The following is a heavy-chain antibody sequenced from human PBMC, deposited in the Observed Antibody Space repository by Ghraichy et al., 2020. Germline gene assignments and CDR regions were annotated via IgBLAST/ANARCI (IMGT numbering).Heavy chain of an antibody. V-gene: IGHV3-11*04. CDR2: ISSSGSTI. Sequence: GGSLRLSCAASGFTFSDYYMSWIRQAPGKGLEWVSYISSSGSTIYYADSVKGRFTISRDNAKNSLYLQMNSLRAEDTAVYYCARVSRSRIPLRFLEWTAFYYYYGMDVWGQGTTVTVSS. CDR3: ARVSRSRIPLRFLEWTAFYYYYGMDV. CDR1: GFTFSDYY. J-gene: IGHJ6*02. D-gene: IGHD3-3*01.